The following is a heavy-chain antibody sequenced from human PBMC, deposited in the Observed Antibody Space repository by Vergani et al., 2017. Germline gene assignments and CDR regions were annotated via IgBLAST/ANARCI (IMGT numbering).Heavy chain of an antibody. V-gene: IGHV4-61*02. CDR2: IYTSGST. CDR1: GGSISSGSYY. Sequence: QVQLQESGPGLVKPSQTLSLTCTVSGGSISSGSYYWSWIRQPAGKGLEWIGRIYTSGSTNYNPSLKSRVTISVDTSKNQFSLKLSSVTAADTAVYYCARDSDDGYCSSTSCYLRRGYYYYGMDVWGQGTTVTVSS. CDR3: ARDSDDGYCSSTSCYLRRGYYYYGMDV. J-gene: IGHJ6*02. D-gene: IGHD2-2*01.